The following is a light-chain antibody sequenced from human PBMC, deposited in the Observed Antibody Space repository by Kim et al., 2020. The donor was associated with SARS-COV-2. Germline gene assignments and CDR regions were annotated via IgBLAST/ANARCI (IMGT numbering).Light chain of an antibody. CDR3: QVWDRSSDHSV. Sequence: SYELTQPPSVSVAPGKTATITCGGDNIESTSVHWYQQRPGQAPVLVIYYDNDRPSGIPERFSGSNSGSTATLTISRVEAGDEADYYCQVWDRSSDHSVFGSGTKVTVL. CDR2: YDN. CDR1: NIESTS. J-gene: IGLJ1*01. V-gene: IGLV3-21*04.